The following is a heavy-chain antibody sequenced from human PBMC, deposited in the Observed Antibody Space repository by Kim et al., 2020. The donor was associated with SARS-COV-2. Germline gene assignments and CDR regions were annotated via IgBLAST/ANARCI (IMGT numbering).Heavy chain of an antibody. Sequence: SETLSLTCAVYGGSFSGYYWSWIRQPPGKGLEWIGEINHSGSTNYNPSLKSRVTISVDTSKNQFSLKLSSVTAADTAVYYCAATRFSYILNPRPRYGMDVWGQGTTVTVSS. V-gene: IGHV4-34*01. CDR1: GGSFSGYY. CDR3: AATRFSYILNPRPRYGMDV. D-gene: IGHD3-9*01. CDR2: INHSGST. J-gene: IGHJ6*02.